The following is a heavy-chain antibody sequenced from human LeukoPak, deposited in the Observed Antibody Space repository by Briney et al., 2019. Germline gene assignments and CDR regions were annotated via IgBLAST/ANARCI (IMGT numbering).Heavy chain of an antibody. CDR2: IYHSGST. CDR1: GFTFSSYW. D-gene: IGHD3-22*01. CDR3: ARVGIVLVTGSNWVDP. V-gene: IGHV4-4*02. Sequence: PGGSLRLSCAASGFTFSSYWMTWVRQAPGKGLEWIGTIYHSGSTYYNTSLKSRVTISVDTSKNQFSLKFNSVTAADTAVYYCARVGIVLVTGSNWVDPWGQGTLVTVSS. J-gene: IGHJ5*02.